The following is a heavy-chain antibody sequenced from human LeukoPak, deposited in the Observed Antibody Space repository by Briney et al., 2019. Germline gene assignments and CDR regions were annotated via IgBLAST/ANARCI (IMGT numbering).Heavy chain of an antibody. CDR2: IYTSGST. J-gene: IGHJ4*02. CDR3: ARRGLDFDY. V-gene: IGHV4-61*02. Sequence: SQTLSLTCTVSGGSISSGSYYWSWIRQPAGKGLEWIGRIYTSGSTNYNPSLKSRVTISVDTSKNQFSLKLSSVTAADTAVYYCARRGLDFDYWGQGTLVTVSS. D-gene: IGHD3-16*01. CDR1: GGSISSGSYY.